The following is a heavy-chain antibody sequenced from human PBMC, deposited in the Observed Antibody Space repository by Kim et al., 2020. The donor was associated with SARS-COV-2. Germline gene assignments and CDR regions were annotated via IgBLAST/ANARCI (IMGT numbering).Heavy chain of an antibody. Sequence: ASVKVSCKVSGYTLTELSMHWVRQAPGKGLEWMGGFDPEDGETIYAQKFQGRVTMTEDTSTDTAYMELSSLRSEDTAVYYCATKPIAAAGTGAGAEYFQHGGQGTLVTVSS. J-gene: IGHJ1*01. CDR1: GYTLTELS. CDR3: ATKPIAAAGTGAGAEYFQH. V-gene: IGHV1-24*01. D-gene: IGHD6-13*01. CDR2: FDPEDGET.